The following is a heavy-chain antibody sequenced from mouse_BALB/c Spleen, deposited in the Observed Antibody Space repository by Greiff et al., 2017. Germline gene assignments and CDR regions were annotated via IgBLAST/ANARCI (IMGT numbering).Heavy chain of an antibody. V-gene: IGHV3-8*02. CDR3: ARRDYDAYYYAMDY. J-gene: IGHJ4*01. D-gene: IGHD2-4*01. CDR1: GDSITSGY. CDR2: ISYSGST. Sequence: VQLKQSGPSLVKPSQTLSLTCSVTGDSITSGYWNWIRKFPGNKLEYMGYISYSGSTYYNPSLKSRISITRDTSKNQYYLQLNSVTTEDTATYYCARRDYDAYYYAMDYWGQGTSVTVSS.